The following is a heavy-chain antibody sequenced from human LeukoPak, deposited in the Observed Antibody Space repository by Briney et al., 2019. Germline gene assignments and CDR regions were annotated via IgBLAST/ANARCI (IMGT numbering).Heavy chain of an antibody. CDR1: GYTFTVYY. D-gene: IGHD5-12*01. Sequence: ASVKVSCKASGYTFTVYYMHWVRQAPGQGLEWVGWINPNSGGTNYAQKFQGRVTMTRDTSISTAYMELSRLRSDDTAVYYCARVTGGYGSVSYYYYYMDVWGKGTTVTISS. CDR2: INPNSGGT. CDR3: ARVTGGYGSVSYYYYYMDV. V-gene: IGHV1-2*02. J-gene: IGHJ6*03.